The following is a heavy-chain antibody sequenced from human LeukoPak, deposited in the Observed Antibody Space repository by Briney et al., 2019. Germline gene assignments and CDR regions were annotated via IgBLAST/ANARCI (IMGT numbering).Heavy chain of an antibody. Sequence: SVKVSCKASGGXFSSYAISWVRQAPGQGLDWMGRIIPILGIANYAQKFQGRVTITADKSTSTAYMELSSLRSEDTAVYYCARVDTAMVIDYWGQGTLVTVSS. J-gene: IGHJ4*02. V-gene: IGHV1-69*04. CDR1: GGXFSSYA. D-gene: IGHD5-18*01. CDR2: IIPILGIA. CDR3: ARVDTAMVIDY.